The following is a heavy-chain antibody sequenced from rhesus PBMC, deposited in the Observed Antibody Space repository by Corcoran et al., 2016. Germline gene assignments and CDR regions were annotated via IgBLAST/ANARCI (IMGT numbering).Heavy chain of an antibody. CDR2: IGGRSGNT. J-gene: IGHJ4*01. D-gene: IGHD3-3*01. CDR1: GYSISSGYG. CDR3: VRGDYNIWTGYYVFDY. Sequence: QVQLQESGPGLVKPSETLSLTCAVSGYSISSGYGWSWIRQPPGKGLEWIGYIGGRSGNTNYNPPLKSRVTISKDTSKNQFSLKLISLTAADTAVYYCVRGDYNIWTGYYVFDYWGQGVLVTVSS. V-gene: IGHV4-127*01.